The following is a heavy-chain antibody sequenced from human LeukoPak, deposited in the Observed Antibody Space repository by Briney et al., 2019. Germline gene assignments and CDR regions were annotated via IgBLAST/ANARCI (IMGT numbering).Heavy chain of an antibody. D-gene: IGHD4-17*01. J-gene: IGHJ3*02. CDR1: GVTFSSYS. CDR2: ISSSSSTI. Sequence: GGSLRLSCAASGVTFSSYSMNGVRDAPRKGLEWVSYISSSSSTIYYADSVKGRFTVSRDNAKHSLYLQMNSRRAEETRVYYCSRATVTGAFAIWGQGTIVTVSS. V-gene: IGHV3-48*04. CDR3: SRATVTGAFAI.